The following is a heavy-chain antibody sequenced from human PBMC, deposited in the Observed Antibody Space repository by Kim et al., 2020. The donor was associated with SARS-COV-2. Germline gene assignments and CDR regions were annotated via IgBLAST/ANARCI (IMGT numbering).Heavy chain of an antibody. J-gene: IGHJ4*02. D-gene: IGHD3-10*01. Sequence: DYVKGRLPTSREHAKNSLYLQMNSLRAEDTAVYYCATKSGDGSGSFCFDYWGQGTLVTVSS. CDR3: ATKSGDGSGSFCFDY. V-gene: IGHV3-7*03.